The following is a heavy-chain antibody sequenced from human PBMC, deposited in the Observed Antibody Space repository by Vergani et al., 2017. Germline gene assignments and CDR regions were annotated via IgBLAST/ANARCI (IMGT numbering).Heavy chain of an antibody. CDR1: GFTFSSHA. D-gene: IGHD2-15*01. CDR3: AKSRGYYSTDGFDI. Sequence: EVQLLESGGGLVQPGGSLRLSCAASGFTFSSHAMTWVRQAPGKGLEWVSAIVGSGGRTYYADSVKGRFTISRDNSKNTLYLQLNSLRADDTAVYYCAKSRGYYSTDGFDIWGQGTMVTVSS. V-gene: IGHV3-23*01. CDR2: IVGSGGRT. J-gene: IGHJ3*02.